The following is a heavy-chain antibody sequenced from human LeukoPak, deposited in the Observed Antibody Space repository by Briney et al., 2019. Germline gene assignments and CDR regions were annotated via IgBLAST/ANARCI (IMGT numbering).Heavy chain of an antibody. V-gene: IGHV4-31*03. J-gene: IGHJ4*02. CDR3: ARNEYSYGSPLDY. Sequence: SETLSLTCTVSGGSISSGSYYWNWIRQHPGKGLEWIGYIYYSGSTYYNPSLRSRVNMSVDTSNNQFSLKLSSVTAADTAVYYCARNEYSYGSPLDYWGQGTLVIVSS. CDR2: IYYSGST. CDR1: GGSISSGSYY. D-gene: IGHD5-18*01.